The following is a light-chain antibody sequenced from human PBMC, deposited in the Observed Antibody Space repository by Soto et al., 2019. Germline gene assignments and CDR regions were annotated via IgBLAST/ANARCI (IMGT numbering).Light chain of an antibody. CDR1: QSVSSY. CDR2: DAS. Sequence: EIVLTQSPATLSLSPGERATLSCRASQSVSSYLAWYQQKPGQAPRLLIYDASNRATGIPARFSGSGSGTDFPLTISSLEPEDFAVYYFQQRSNWITFGQGTRLEIK. V-gene: IGKV3-11*01. J-gene: IGKJ5*01. CDR3: QQRSNWIT.